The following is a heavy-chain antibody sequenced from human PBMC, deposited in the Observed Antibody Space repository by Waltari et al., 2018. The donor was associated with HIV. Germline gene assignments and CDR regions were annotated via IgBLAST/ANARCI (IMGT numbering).Heavy chain of an antibody. D-gene: IGHD3-16*01. V-gene: IGHV3-7*01. CDR1: GFTFRNYG. CDR2: IKKDGSEK. J-gene: IGHJ4*02. Sequence: EVQLVESGGGLVQPGGSLRLSCAASGFTFRNYGMSWVRQAPGKGLEWVANIKKDGSEKDYVDSVKGRFTISRDNAKNSLYLQMNSLRAEDTAVYYCARVSGGGFDYWGQGTLVTVSS. CDR3: ARVSGGGFDY.